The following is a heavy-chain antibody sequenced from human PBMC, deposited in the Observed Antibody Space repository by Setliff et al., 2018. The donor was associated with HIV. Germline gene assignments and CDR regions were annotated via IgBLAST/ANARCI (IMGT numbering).Heavy chain of an antibody. V-gene: IGHV4-34*01. J-gene: IGHJ4*02. CDR1: NASFSDYY. Sequence: SETLSLTCAVNNASFSDYYRGWIRQAPGKGLEWIGEINQSGSTNYNSSLRSRVAMSINLSKNQFSLKLTSVTAADTAVYYCAVRVYGPIEYWGQGNQVTVSS. D-gene: IGHD4-17*01. CDR2: INQSGST. CDR3: AVRVYGPIEY.